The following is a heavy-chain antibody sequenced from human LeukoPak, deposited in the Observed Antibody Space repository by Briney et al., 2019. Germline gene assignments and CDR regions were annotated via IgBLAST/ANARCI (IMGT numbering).Heavy chain of an antibody. V-gene: IGHV3-53*05. J-gene: IGHJ3*02. Sequence: PGGSLRLSCTVSGFTVSSNSWSWVRQAPGKGLEWVSFIYSGGKTHSSDSVKGRFTISRDNSKNMLFLQMNSLRVEDTALYYCAKGFAPDAFDIWGQGTKVTVSS. CDR1: GFTVSSNS. CDR2: IYSGGKT. CDR3: AKGFAPDAFDI.